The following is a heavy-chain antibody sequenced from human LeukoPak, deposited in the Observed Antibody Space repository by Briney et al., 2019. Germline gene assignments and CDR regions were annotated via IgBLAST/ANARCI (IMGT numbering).Heavy chain of an antibody. V-gene: IGHV3-23*01. CDR1: GFTFSSYA. J-gene: IGHJ4*02. CDR3: ARGGGDGYNEGGNLVDY. D-gene: IGHD5-24*01. CDR2: ISGSGGST. Sequence: PGGSLRLSCAASGFTFSSYAMSWVRQAPGKGLEWVSAISGSGGSTYYADSVKGRFTISRDNSKNTLYLQMNSLRAEDTAVYYCARGGGDGYNEGGNLVDYWGQGTLVTVSS.